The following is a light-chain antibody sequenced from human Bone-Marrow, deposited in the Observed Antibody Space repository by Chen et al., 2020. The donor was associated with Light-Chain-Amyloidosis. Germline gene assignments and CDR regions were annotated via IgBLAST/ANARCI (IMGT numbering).Light chain of an antibody. CDR2: EVT. J-gene: IGLJ3*02. V-gene: IGLV2-8*01. Sequence: QYALTQPPSASGSPGQSVTISCTGTSSDVGGYNYVSWYQQHPGKVPKFMIYEVTKRPSGVPDRFSGSKSGNTASLTVSGIQAEDEADYYCSSYAGSNNWVFGGGTKLTVL. CDR1: SSDVGGYNY. CDR3: SSYAGSNNWV.